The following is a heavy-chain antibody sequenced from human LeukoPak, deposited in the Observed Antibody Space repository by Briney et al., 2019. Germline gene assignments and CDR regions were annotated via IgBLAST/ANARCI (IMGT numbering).Heavy chain of an antibody. CDR1: GFTFNDHA. CDR3: ARASYYYDTTGLGAVDI. V-gene: IGHV3-9*01. Sequence: GRSLRLSCAASGFTFNDHAMYWVRQAPGKGLEWVSGINWNSDNIGYEDSVKGRFTISRDDAKNSLFLQMNSLRTEDTALYYCARASYYYDTTGLGAVDIWGQGTMVTVSS. D-gene: IGHD3-22*01. CDR2: INWNSDNI. J-gene: IGHJ3*02.